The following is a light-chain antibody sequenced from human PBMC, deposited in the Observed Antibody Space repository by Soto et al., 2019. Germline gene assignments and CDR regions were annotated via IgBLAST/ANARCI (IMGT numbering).Light chain of an antibody. J-gene: IGKJ4*01. CDR1: QSLNNN. CDR3: QQYSAWPLT. Sequence: EIVMTQSPATLSVSPGERATLSCRASQSLNNNLAWYQQKPGQAPWLLIYFASTRATGIPARFSGSGSGTDFSLTISSLQSEDFAVYYCQQYSAWPLTFGGGTKVETK. V-gene: IGKV3-15*01. CDR2: FAS.